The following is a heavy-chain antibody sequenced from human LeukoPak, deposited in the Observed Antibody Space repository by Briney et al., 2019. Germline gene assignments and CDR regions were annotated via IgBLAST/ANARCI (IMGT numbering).Heavy chain of an antibody. Sequence: PSETLSLTCTVSGYSISSGFYWGWIRQPPGKGLEWIGSIYHSGTSYYNPSLKSRVTISVDTSKNQFSLKLSSVTAADTAVYYCARDGGYCSGGSCYYDYWGQGTLVTVSS. CDR3: ARDGGYCSGGSCYYDY. J-gene: IGHJ4*02. V-gene: IGHV4-38-2*02. D-gene: IGHD2-15*01. CDR2: IYHSGTS. CDR1: GYSISSGFY.